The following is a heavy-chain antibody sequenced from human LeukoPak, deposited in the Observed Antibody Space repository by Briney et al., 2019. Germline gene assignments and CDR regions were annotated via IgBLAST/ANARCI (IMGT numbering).Heavy chain of an antibody. CDR3: ARGIESYGDYGY. CDR2: MYNSGST. V-gene: IGHV4-59*01. Sequence: PSETLSLTCTVSGGSISGSYWSWIRQPPGKGLEWIAYMYNSGSTNYNPSLKSRVTISIDTSKNQFSLKLSSLTAADTAIYYCARGIESYGDYGYWGQGILFTVSS. D-gene: IGHD4-17*01. J-gene: IGHJ4*02. CDR1: GGSISGSY.